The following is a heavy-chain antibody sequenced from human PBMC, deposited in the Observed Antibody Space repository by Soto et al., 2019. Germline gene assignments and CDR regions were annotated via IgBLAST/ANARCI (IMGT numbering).Heavy chain of an antibody. Sequence: SSVKVSCKASGGTFSSYAISWVRQAPGQGLEWMGGIIPIFGTANYAQKFQGRVTITADESTSTAYMELSSLRSEDTAVYYCARVKVRVTDSYYYYYGMDVCGQGKTVTGSS. CDR3: ARVKVRVTDSYYYYYGMDV. V-gene: IGHV1-69*13. J-gene: IGHJ6*02. CDR1: GGTFSSYA. D-gene: IGHD4-4*01. CDR2: IIPIFGTA.